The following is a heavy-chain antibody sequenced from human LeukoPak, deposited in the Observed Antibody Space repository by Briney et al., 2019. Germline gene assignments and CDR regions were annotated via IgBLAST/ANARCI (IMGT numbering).Heavy chain of an antibody. D-gene: IGHD3-22*01. CDR1: GFTFTSSA. CDR3: AALEYYHDSSGYYNDY. CDR2: IVVGSGNT. Sequence: SVKVSCKASGFTFTSSAVQWVRRARGQRLEWIGWIVVGSGNTNYAQKFRERVTITRDMSTSTAYMELSSLRSEDTAVYYCAALEYYHDSSGYYNDYWGQGTLVTVSS. V-gene: IGHV1-58*01. J-gene: IGHJ4*02.